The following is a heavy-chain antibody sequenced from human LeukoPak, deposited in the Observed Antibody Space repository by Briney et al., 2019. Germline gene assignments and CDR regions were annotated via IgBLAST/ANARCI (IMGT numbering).Heavy chain of an antibody. Sequence: ASVKVSCKASGYTFTSYDINWVRQATGQGLEWMGWMNPNSGNTGYAQKFQGRVTMNRNTSISTAYMELSSLRSEDTAVYYCARVSRGSDYYYYMDVWGKGTTVTVSS. CDR1: GYTFTSYD. V-gene: IGHV1-8*01. D-gene: IGHD3-10*01. CDR3: ARVSRGSDYYYYMDV. J-gene: IGHJ6*03. CDR2: MNPNSGNT.